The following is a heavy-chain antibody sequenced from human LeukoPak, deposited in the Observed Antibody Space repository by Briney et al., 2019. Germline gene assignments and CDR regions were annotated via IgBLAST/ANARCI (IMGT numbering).Heavy chain of an antibody. Sequence: ASVKVSCKASGYTFTSYYMHWVRQAPGQGLEWMGIINPSGGSTSYAQKFQGRVTMTRDTSTSTVYMELSSLRSEDTAVYYCARRPSGSYLIVPFFDYWGQGTLVTVSS. CDR2: INPSGGST. CDR3: ARRPSGSYLIVPFFDY. CDR1: GYTFTSYY. V-gene: IGHV1-46*01. J-gene: IGHJ4*02. D-gene: IGHD1-26*01.